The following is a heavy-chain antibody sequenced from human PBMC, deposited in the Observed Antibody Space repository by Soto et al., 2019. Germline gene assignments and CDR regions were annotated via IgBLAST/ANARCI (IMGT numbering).Heavy chain of an antibody. D-gene: IGHD6-25*01. Sequence: GGSLRLSCAASGFTFSSSAMSWVRRAPGKGLEWVSGINGGDDSKHYVDSVRGRFTISRDNSKNTLFLQMNSLRAEDTAVYYCAKDHLGYSSASDYWGQGTLVTVSS. CDR2: INGGDDSK. CDR1: GFTFSSSA. V-gene: IGHV3-23*01. CDR3: AKDHLGYSSASDY. J-gene: IGHJ4*02.